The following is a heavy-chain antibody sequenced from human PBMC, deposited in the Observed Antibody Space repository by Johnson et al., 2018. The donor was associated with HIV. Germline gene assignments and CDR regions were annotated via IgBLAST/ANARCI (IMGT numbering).Heavy chain of an antibody. CDR2: IYSGGST. Sequence: EVQLVEYGGGLVQPGGSLRLSCAASGFSVSSKYMSWVRQAPGKGLEWVSVIYSGGSTFYADSVKGRFTISRDNAKNSLYLQMNSLRAEDTAVYYCAKEGRYVEGAVDIWGQGTMVTVSS. CDR1: GFSVSSKY. V-gene: IGHV3-66*01. D-gene: IGHD5-12*01. CDR3: AKEGRYVEGAVDI. J-gene: IGHJ3*02.